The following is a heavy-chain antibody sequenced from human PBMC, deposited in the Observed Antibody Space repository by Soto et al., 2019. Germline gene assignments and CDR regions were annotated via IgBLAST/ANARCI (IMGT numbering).Heavy chain of an antibody. J-gene: IGHJ4*02. CDR2: IIPIFGTA. CDR3: ARDSRGRGYDFGKDY. CDR1: GGTFSSYA. V-gene: IGHV1-69*13. D-gene: IGHD5-12*01. Sequence: ASVKVSCKASGGTFSSYAISWVRQAPGQGLEWMGGIIPIFGTANYAQKFQGRVTITADESTSTAYMELGSLRSEDTAVYYCARDSRGRGYDFGKDYSCQGTLRTVSS.